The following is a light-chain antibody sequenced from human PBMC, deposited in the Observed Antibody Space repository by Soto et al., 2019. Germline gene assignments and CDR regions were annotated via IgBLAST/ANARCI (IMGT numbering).Light chain of an antibody. CDR2: RAS. Sequence: IQLTQSPSSLSASVGDRVTIACRASESISDYLNWYQQKPGTAPRLLIYRASSVKSGVPPRFSGSGSWRDFTLTISSLRPEDVATYFCQHSYSSPPWTFGQGTKVEV. J-gene: IGKJ1*01. CDR1: ESISDY. CDR3: QHSYSSPPWT. V-gene: IGKV1-39*01.